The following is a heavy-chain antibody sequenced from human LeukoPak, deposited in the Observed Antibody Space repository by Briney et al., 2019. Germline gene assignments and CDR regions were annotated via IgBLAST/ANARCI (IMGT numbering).Heavy chain of an antibody. J-gene: IGHJ5*02. D-gene: IGHD6-13*01. CDR1: GFTFSSYW. Sequence: GGSLRLSCAASGFTFSSYWMSWVRQAPGKGREWVANIKQDGSEKYYVDSVKGRFTISRDNAKNSLYLQMNSLRAEDTAVYYCARGSSSWYGSRLWFDPWGQGTLVTVSS. CDR2: IKQDGSEK. CDR3: ARGSSSWYGSRLWFDP. V-gene: IGHV3-7*03.